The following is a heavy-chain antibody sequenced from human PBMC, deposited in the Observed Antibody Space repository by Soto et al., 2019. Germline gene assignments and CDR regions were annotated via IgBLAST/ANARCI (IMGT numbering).Heavy chain of an antibody. CDR1: GGPISSGDYY. CDR3: ARGRGYSGYARPYYFDY. V-gene: IGHV4-30-4*01. J-gene: IGHJ4*02. CDR2: IYYSGST. Sequence: TSETLSLTCTVSGGPISSGDYYWSWIRQPPGKGLEWIGYIYYSGSTYYNPSLKSRVTISVDTSKNQFSLKLSSVTAADTAVYYCARGRGYSGYARPYYFDYWGQGTLVTVSS. D-gene: IGHD5-12*01.